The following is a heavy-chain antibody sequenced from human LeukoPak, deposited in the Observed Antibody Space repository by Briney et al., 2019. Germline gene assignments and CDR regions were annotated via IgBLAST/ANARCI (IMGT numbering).Heavy chain of an antibody. CDR1: GYTFTGYY. V-gene: IGHV1-2*02. Sequence: ASVKVSCKASGYTFTGYYMHWVRQAPGQGLEWMGWINPNSGGTNYAQKFQGRVTTTRDTSISTAYMELSKLRSDDTAVYYCARDRPGIAAGGWGQGTLVTVSS. D-gene: IGHD6-13*01. CDR3: ARDRPGIAAGG. J-gene: IGHJ4*02. CDR2: INPNSGGT.